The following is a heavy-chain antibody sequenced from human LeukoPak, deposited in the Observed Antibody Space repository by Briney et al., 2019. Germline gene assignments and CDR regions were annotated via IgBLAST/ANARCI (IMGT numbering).Heavy chain of an antibody. CDR3: ARGGNYLFDY. Sequence: SGTLSLTCAVSGGSISGYSWWSWFRQPPGKWLEWVGEIHHDGRSNYNSSLKSRVTISVDKSKNQLSVELSSVTVVETAVYYCARGGNYLFDYWGQGTPVTVSS. V-gene: IGHV4-4*02. CDR2: IHHDGRS. J-gene: IGHJ4*02. CDR1: GGSISGYSW. D-gene: IGHD3-16*01.